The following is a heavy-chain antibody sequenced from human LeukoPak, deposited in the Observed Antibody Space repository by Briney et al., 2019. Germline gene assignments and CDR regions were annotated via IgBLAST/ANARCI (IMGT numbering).Heavy chain of an antibody. CDR1: GYTFTSYG. J-gene: IGHJ4*02. CDR2: INPSGGST. Sequence: GASVKVSCKASGYTFTSYGISWVRQAPGQGLEWMGIINPSGGSTSYAQKFQGRVTMTRDTSTSTVYMELSSLRSEDTAVYYCARAPGNGVVVTPHPYFDYWGQGTLVTVSS. D-gene: IGHD3-22*01. V-gene: IGHV1-46*01. CDR3: ARAPGNGVVVTPHPYFDY.